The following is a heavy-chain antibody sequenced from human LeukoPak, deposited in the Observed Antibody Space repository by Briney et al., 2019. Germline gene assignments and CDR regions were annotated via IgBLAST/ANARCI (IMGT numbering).Heavy chain of an antibody. CDR2: IRNDGSNK. J-gene: IGHJ4*02. D-gene: IGHD3-10*01. Sequence: QPGGSLRLSCVGSGFTFSNYGMHWVRQAPGKGLEWVAFIRNDGSNKYYADSVKGRFTISRDNSKNTLFLQMNSLRGDDTAVYYCAKNLGYYNSGSPSNIPYWGQGTLVTVSS. V-gene: IGHV3-30*02. CDR3: AKNLGYYNSGSPSNIPY. CDR1: GFTFSNYG.